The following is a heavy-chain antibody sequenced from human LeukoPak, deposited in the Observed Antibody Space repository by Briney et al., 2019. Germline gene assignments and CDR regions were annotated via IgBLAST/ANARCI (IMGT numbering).Heavy chain of an antibody. J-gene: IGHJ6*03. Sequence: PSETLSLTCTVSGGSISSGSYYWSWIRQPAGKGLEWIGRIYISGSTNYNPSLKRRVTISVDTSKNQFSLKLSSVTAADTAEYYCARHGYYYYYMDVWGKGTTVTISS. CDR1: GGSISSGSYY. V-gene: IGHV4-61*02. CDR3: ARHGYYYYYMDV. CDR2: IYISGST.